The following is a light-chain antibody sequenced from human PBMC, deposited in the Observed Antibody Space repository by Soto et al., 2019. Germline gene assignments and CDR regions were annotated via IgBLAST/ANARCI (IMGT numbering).Light chain of an antibody. J-gene: IGKJ1*01. CDR3: QEYGSSPWT. CDR1: QSVSSSY. V-gene: IGKV3-20*01. Sequence: EIVVTQSPGTLSLYPGERATLSCRASQSVSSSYLAWYQQKPGQAPRLLIYGASSRATGIPDRFSGSGSGTDFTLTISRLEPEDFAVYYCQEYGSSPWTFGQGTKVDIK. CDR2: GAS.